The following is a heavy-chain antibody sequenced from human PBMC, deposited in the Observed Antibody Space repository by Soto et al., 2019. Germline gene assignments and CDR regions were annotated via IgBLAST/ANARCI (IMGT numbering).Heavy chain of an antibody. D-gene: IGHD2-15*01. V-gene: IGHV3-23*01. CDR1: GVTFSGYA. CDR2: ISGNGGST. CDR3: ARGVGRGDCSGGSCRNWFDP. Sequence: GGSLRLSCAASGVTFSGYAMSWVRQAPGKGLEWVSAISGNGGSTYYADSVKGRFTISRDNSKNTLYLQMDSLRSEDTAVYYCARGVGRGDCSGGSCRNWFDPWGQGTLVTVSS. J-gene: IGHJ5*02.